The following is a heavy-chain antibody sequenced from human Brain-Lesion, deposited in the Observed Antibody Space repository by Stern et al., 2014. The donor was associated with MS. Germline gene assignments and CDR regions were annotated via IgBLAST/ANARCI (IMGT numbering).Heavy chain of an antibody. D-gene: IGHD3-3*01. V-gene: IGHV3-7*01. CDR2: IKEDGTEK. Sequence: VKLVESGGGLVQPGGSLTISCTAAGFTFGNYWMTWVRQAPGQGLEWVANIKEDGTEKNYVDYVKGRFTISRDNARNSLYLQMNSLRVEDTALYYCARVYNTIYGIVTQRGSGMDVWGQGTTVIVSS. CDR1: GFTFGNYW. CDR3: ARVYNTIYGIVTQRGSGMDV. J-gene: IGHJ6*02.